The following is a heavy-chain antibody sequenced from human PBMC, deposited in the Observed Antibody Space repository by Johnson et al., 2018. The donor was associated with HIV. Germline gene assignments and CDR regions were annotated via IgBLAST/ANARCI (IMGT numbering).Heavy chain of an antibody. D-gene: IGHD4-23*01. Sequence: VQLVESGGGLVQPGGSLRLSCAASGFTFSSYWMSWVRQAPGKGLEWVSSISGGSTYYADSRKGRFTISRDNSKNTLHLQMNSLKIEDTAMYYCSRVPTTYYGTNSAPLDGFDVWGRGTLVTVSS. J-gene: IGHJ3*01. CDR3: SRVPTTYYGTNSAPLDGFDV. V-gene: IGHV3-38-3*01. CDR1: GFTFSSYW. CDR2: ISGGST.